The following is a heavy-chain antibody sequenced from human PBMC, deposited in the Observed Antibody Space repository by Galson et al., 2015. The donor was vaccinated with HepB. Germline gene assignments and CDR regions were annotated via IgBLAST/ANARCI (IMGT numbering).Heavy chain of an antibody. D-gene: IGHD6-19*01. CDR3: VRIDYRNGLRGGY. CDR2: IKNKDNKYNT. CDR1: GFTFSDRY. Sequence: SLRLSCAASGFTFSDRYMDWVRQTPGKGLEWVGRIKNKDNKYNTEYAASVKGRFAISRDDSQNTLYLQMNRLRTEDTAVYYCVRIDYRNGLRGGYWGQGTLVTVSS. J-gene: IGHJ4*02. V-gene: IGHV3-72*01.